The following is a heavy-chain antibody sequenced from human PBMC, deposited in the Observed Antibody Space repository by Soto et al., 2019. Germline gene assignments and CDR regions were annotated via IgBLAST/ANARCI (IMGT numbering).Heavy chain of an antibody. Sequence: VQLVESGGGVVQPGRTLRLSCAASGFTFSSYGMHWVRQAPGKGLEWVAVISYDGSNKYYADSVKGRFTISRDNSKNTLYLQMNSLRAEDTAVYYCAKDRALLRFLEWLLDDAFDIWGQGIMVTVSS. D-gene: IGHD3-3*01. J-gene: IGHJ3*02. CDR1: GFTFSSYG. V-gene: IGHV3-30*18. CDR2: ISYDGSNK. CDR3: AKDRALLRFLEWLLDDAFDI.